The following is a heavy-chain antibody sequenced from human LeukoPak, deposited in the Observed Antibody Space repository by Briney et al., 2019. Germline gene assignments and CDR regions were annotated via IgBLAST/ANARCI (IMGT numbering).Heavy chain of an antibody. V-gene: IGHV4-34*01. CDR3: ARGWAVVVVAAKGMDV. CDR2: INHSGST. CDR1: GGSFSGYY. D-gene: IGHD2-15*01. J-gene: IGHJ6*02. Sequence: SETLSLTCAVYGGSFSGYYWSWIRQPPGKGLEWIGEINHSGSTNYHPSLKSRVTISVDTSKNQFSLKLSSVTAADTAVYYCARGWAVVVVAAKGMDVWGQGTTVTVSS.